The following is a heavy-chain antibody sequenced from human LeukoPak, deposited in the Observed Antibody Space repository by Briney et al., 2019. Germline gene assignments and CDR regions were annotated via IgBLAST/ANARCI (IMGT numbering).Heavy chain of an antibody. CDR1: GYTFTSHY. Sequence: ASVKVSCKASGYTFTSHYIHWVRHAPGQGLEWMGIINPSGGSTSYAQKFQGRVTMTRDTSTSTVYMELSSLRSEDTAVYYCARDRYYDSSGYRTFDYWGQGTLVTVSS. CDR2: INPSGGST. V-gene: IGHV1-46*01. CDR3: ARDRYYDSSGYRTFDY. D-gene: IGHD3-22*01. J-gene: IGHJ4*02.